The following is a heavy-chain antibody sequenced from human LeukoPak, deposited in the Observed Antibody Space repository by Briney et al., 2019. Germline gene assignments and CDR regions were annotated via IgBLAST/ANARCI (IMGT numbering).Heavy chain of an antibody. D-gene: IGHD3-3*01. CDR3: ARDSGGIFGVIRAPDY. Sequence: SVKVSCKASGGTFSSYAISWVRQAPGQGLEWMGGVIPIFGTANNAQKFQGRVTITADESTSTAYMELSSLRSEDTAVYYCARDSGGIFGVIRAPDYWGQGTLVTVSS. V-gene: IGHV1-69*01. J-gene: IGHJ4*02. CDR2: VIPIFGTA. CDR1: GGTFSSYA.